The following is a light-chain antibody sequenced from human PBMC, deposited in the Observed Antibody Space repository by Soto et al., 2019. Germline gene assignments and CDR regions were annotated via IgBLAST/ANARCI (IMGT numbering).Light chain of an antibody. Sequence: EVLMTQSPATLSVSPGERATLSCRASQSVSSNLAWYQQKPGQAPRLLIYGASTRATGIPARFSGSRSGTEFTLTISSLQSEDFAVYYCQQYNNWPRTFGQGTKGDIK. CDR3: QQYNNWPRT. CDR2: GAS. V-gene: IGKV3-15*01. CDR1: QSVSSN. J-gene: IGKJ1*01.